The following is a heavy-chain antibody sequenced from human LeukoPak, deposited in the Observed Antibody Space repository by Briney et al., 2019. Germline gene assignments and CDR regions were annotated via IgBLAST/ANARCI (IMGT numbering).Heavy chain of an antibody. CDR2: ISSSSSYI. J-gene: IGHJ6*02. V-gene: IGHV3-21*01. D-gene: IGHD3-10*01. CDR3: ARDTRVWFGDTNHLDYYAMDV. Sequence: GGSLRLSCAASGFTFSSYSMNWVRQAPGKGLEWVSSISSSSSYIYYADSVKGRFTISRDNAKNSLYLQMNSLRAEDTAVYYCARDTRVWFGDTNHLDYYAMDVWGQGTTVTVSS. CDR1: GFTFSSYS.